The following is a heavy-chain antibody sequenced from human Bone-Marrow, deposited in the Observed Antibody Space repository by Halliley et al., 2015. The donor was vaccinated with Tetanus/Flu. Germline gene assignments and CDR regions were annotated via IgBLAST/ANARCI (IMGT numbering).Heavy chain of an antibody. Sequence: TLSLTCAVSGASISSSKWWTWVRQPPGKGLEWIGDIYHSGSSNYSPSLESRVTISVGKSKNQFSLKLTSVTAADTAVYYCARGGGGPTVFDYWGQGTLVTVSS. V-gene: IGHV4-4*02. CDR2: IYHSGSS. CDR3: ARGGGGPTVFDY. CDR1: GASISSSKW. J-gene: IGHJ4*02. D-gene: IGHD3-16*01.